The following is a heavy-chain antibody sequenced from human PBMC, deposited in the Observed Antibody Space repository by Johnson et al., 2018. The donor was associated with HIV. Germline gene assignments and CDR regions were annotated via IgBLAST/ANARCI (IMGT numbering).Heavy chain of an antibody. D-gene: IGHD6-19*01. CDR3: AKGSGWYSAFDI. CDR2: ISYDGSNE. J-gene: IGHJ3*02. Sequence: QMLLVESGGGVVQPGTSLRLSCAASGFTFGIYGMHWVRQAPGKGLEWVALISYDGSNEYYGDSVKGRLTISRDNSKNTLFLQMNSLRAEDTAVYYCAKGSGWYSAFDIWGQGTMVTVSS. V-gene: IGHV3-30*18. CDR1: GFTFGIYG.